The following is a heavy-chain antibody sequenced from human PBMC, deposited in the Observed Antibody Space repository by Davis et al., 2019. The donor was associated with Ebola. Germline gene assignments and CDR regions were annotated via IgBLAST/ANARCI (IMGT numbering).Heavy chain of an antibody. CDR3: ASEGGVVITHNWFDP. CDR2: MNPNSGNT. CDR1: GYTFTSYD. J-gene: IGHJ5*02. V-gene: IGHV1-8*01. Sequence: AASVKVSCKASGYTFTSYDINWVRQATGQGLEWMGWMNPNSGNTGYAQKFQGRVTMTRDTSITTAYMELTSLTSEDTAVYYCASEGGVVITHNWFDPWGQGTLVTVSS. D-gene: IGHD3-3*01.